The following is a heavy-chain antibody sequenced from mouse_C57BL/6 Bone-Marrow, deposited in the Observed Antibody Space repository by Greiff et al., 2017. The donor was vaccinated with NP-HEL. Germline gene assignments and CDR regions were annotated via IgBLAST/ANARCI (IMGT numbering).Heavy chain of an antibody. D-gene: IGHD1-1*01. CDR2: ISSGSSTI. V-gene: IGHV5-17*01. CDR3: ARGVTTVVAPYYYAMDY. CDR1: GFTFSHYG. Sequence: EVHLVESGGGLVKPGGSLKLSCAASGFTFSHYGMHWVRQAPEKGLEWVAYISSGSSTIYYADTVKGRFTISRDNAKNTLFLQMTSLRSEDTAMYYCARGVTTVVAPYYYAMDYWGQGTSVTVSS. J-gene: IGHJ4*01.